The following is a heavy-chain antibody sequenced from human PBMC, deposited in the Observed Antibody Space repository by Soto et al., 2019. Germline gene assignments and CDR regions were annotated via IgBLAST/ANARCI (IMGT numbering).Heavy chain of an antibody. CDR1: GASIASTSYH. Sequence: SETLSLTCTVSGASIASTSYHWGWIRQPPGKGLEWIGNFYYSGSTYYNPSLRSRVTISVDVSKNQFSVKVSSVTATDTAVYYCARSVGDYYYGMDVWGQGTTVTVSS. D-gene: IGHD1-26*01. CDR2: FYYSGST. V-gene: IGHV4-39*01. J-gene: IGHJ6*02. CDR3: ARSVGDYYYGMDV.